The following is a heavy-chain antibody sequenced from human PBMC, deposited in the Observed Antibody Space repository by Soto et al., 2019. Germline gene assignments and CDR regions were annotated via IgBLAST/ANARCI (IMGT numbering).Heavy chain of an antibody. CDR1: RFTFSTYS. Sequence: EVQLVESGGDLVKPGGSLRLSCAGSRFTFSTYSMIWVRQAPGKGLEWVSAISSSSAYIFYADSVKGRFTISRDNAKNSLYLQMNSLSAEDTAVYYCARGGREITRHLDYWGQGTLVTVSS. J-gene: IGHJ4*02. V-gene: IGHV3-21*01. CDR3: ARGGREITRHLDY. CDR2: ISSSSAYI. D-gene: IGHD3-10*01.